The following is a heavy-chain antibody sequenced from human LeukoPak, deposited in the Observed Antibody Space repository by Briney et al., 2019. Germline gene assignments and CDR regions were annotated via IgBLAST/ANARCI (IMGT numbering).Heavy chain of an antibody. Sequence: GGSLRLSCAASGFNFRTYGMHWVRQAPGKGLEWLAIIWHDGSNKYYGDSVKGRFTISRDNPKNLLFLQINSLRVEDTAVYYCARETPRRGETRDGYRWGQGTLVTVSS. D-gene: IGHD5-24*01. J-gene: IGHJ4*02. CDR2: IWHDGSNK. CDR1: GFNFRTYG. CDR3: ARETPRRGETRDGYR. V-gene: IGHV3-33*01.